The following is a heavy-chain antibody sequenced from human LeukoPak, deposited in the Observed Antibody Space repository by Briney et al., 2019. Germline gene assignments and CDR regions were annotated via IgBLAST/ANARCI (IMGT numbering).Heavy chain of an antibody. D-gene: IGHD3-10*02. V-gene: IGHV3-23*01. CDR1: GFTFSSYA. CDR3: AELGITMIGGV. Sequence: GGSLRLSCAASGFTFSSYAMSWVRQAPGKGLEWVSAISGSGGRTHYADSVKGRFTISRDNSKNSLYLQMNSLRAEDTAVYYCAELGITMIGGVWGKGTTVTISS. J-gene: IGHJ6*04. CDR2: ISGSGGRT.